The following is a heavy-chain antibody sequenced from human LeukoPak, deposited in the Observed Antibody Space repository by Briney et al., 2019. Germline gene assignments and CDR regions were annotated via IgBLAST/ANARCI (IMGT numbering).Heavy chain of an antibody. CDR1: GGTFSSYA. J-gene: IGHJ4*02. V-gene: IGHV1-69*04. D-gene: IGHD6-19*01. CDR3: ARALIAVAGTRPFDH. CDR2: IIPILGIA. Sequence: GASVKVSCKASGGTFSSYAISWVRQAPGQGLEWMGRIIPILGIANYAQKFQGRVTITADKSTSTAYMELSSLRSEDTAVYYCARALIAVAGTRPFDHWGQGTLVTVSS.